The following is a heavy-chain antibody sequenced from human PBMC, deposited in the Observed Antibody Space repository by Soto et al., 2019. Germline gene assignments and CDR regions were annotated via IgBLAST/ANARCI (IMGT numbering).Heavy chain of an antibody. CDR2: IYYSGST. V-gene: IGHV4-31*03. CDR3: AIGSKFRVRGSGSYTTEYYYYYMDV. J-gene: IGHJ6*03. D-gene: IGHD3-10*01. Sequence: QVQLQESGPGLVKPSQTLSLTCTVSGGSISSGGYYWSWIRQHPGNGLEWIGYIYYSGSTYYNPSLKSRVTISVDTSKNQFSLKLSSVTAADTAVYYCAIGSKFRVRGSGSYTTEYYYYYMDVWGKGTTVTVSS. CDR1: GGSISSGGYY.